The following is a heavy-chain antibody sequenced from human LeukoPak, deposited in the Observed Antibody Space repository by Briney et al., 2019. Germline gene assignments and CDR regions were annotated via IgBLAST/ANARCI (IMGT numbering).Heavy chain of an antibody. CDR3: ARIGAYDFWSGYWQNAFDI. D-gene: IGHD3-3*01. CDR2: INPNSGGT. J-gene: IGHJ3*02. V-gene: IGHV1-2*02. Sequence: ASVKVSCKASGYTFNRYYMHWVRQAPGQGLEWMGWINPNSGGTNYAQKFQGRVTMTRDTSISTAYMELSRLRSDDTAVYYCARIGAYDFWSGYWQNAFDIWGQGTMVTVSS. CDR1: GYTFNRYY.